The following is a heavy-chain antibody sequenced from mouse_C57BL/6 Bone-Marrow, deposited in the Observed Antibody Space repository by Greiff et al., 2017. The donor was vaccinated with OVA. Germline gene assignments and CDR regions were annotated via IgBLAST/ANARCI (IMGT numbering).Heavy chain of an antibody. CDR2: IRNNANGYTT. J-gene: IGHJ4*01. CDR1: GFTFTDYY. D-gene: IGHD1-1*01. V-gene: IGHV7-3*01. Sequence: EVQVVESGGGLVQPGGSLSLSCAASGFTFTDYYMSWVRQPPGKALEWLGFIRNNANGYTTEYSASVQGRFSISRDNSSSVLYQKMNALRSEDRATYYCARHYCYGLCAMDYGGQGTSVTVSA. CDR3: ARHYCYGLCAMDY.